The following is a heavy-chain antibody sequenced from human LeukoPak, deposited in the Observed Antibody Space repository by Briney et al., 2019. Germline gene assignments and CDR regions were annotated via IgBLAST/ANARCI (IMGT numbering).Heavy chain of an antibody. D-gene: IGHD6-6*01. CDR1: GFTLSTYT. V-gene: IGHV3-48*02. J-gene: IGHJ3*02. CDR3: ARGYSSSSGRAFDI. Sequence: GGSLRLSCAASGFTLSTYTMNWVRQAPGKGLQWFSYISSSSSTIYYADSVKGRFTISRDNAKNSLYLQMNSLRDEDTAVYYCARGYSSSSGRAFDIWGQGTMVTVSS. CDR2: ISSSSSTI.